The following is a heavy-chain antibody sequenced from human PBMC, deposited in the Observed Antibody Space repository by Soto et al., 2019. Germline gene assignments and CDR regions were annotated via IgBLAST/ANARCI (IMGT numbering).Heavy chain of an antibody. J-gene: IGHJ3*02. D-gene: IGHD1-26*01. V-gene: IGHV3-15*07. Sequence: EVQLVESGGGLVKPGGSLRLSCAASGVTFSHAWMNWVRQAPGKGLEWVGRVKSKTAGGTTDYAAPVKGRFTISRDDSENTVYLQMNSLKTEDTAVYYCATSPERDAFDIWGQGTMVTVSS. CDR1: GVTFSHAW. CDR2: VKSKTAGGTT. CDR3: ATSPERDAFDI.